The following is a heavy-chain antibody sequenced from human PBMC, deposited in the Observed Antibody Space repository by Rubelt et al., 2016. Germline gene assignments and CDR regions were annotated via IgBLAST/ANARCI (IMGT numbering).Heavy chain of an antibody. V-gene: IGHV1-18*01. CDR2: ISAYNGNT. CDR1: GYTFTSYG. Sequence: QVQLVQSGAEVKKPGASVKVSCKASGYTFTSYGISWVRQAPGQGLEWMGWISAYNGNTNYAQKLQGRGPLTTDTSTRTAYMGLRSLRSDDTAVYYCARDSGSPRGGGHDYWGQGTLVTVSS. J-gene: IGHJ4*02. D-gene: IGHD1-26*01. CDR3: ARDSGSPRGGGHDY.